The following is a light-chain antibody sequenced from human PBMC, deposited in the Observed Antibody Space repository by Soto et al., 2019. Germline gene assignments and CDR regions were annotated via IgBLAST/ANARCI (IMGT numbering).Light chain of an antibody. Sequence: QSALTQPRSVSGSPGQSVTISCTGTSSDVGGYNLVSWYQQHPGKAPKLMIYDGSKRPSGVSNRFSGSKSGNTASLTISGLQAEDEADYYCCSYAGSSTVVFGGGTKLTVL. CDR2: DGS. J-gene: IGLJ2*01. V-gene: IGLV2-23*01. CDR3: CSYAGSSTVV. CDR1: SSDVGGYNL.